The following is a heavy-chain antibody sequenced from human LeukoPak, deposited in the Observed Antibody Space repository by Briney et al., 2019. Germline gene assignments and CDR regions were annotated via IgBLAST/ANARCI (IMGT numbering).Heavy chain of an antibody. Sequence: GGSLRLSCAASGFTVSTNYMTWVRQAPGKGLEWVSLIYSGGTTYYADCVKGRFTISRDNSKNTLYLQMNSLRAEDTAVYYCARGVIHWGQGTLVTVSS. CDR1: GFTVSTNY. V-gene: IGHV3-53*01. CDR3: ARGVIH. J-gene: IGHJ4*02. CDR2: IYSGGTT.